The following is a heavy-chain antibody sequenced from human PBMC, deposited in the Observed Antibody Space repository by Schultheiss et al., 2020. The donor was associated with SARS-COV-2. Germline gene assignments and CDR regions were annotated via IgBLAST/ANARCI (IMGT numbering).Heavy chain of an antibody. J-gene: IGHJ6*02. CDR1: GYTFTSYG. Sequence: ASVKVSCKASGYTFTSYGISWVRQAPGQGLEWMGWINPNSGGTNYAQKLQGRVTMTTDTSTSTAYMELRSLRSDDTAVYYCARDRWPYGMDVWGQGTTVTVSS. D-gene: IGHD4-23*01. CDR3: ARDRWPYGMDV. V-gene: IGHV1-18*01. CDR2: INPNSGGT.